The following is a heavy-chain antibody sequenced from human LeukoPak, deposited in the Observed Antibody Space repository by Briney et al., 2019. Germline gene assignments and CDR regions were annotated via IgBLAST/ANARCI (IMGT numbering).Heavy chain of an antibody. Sequence: LSGGSLRLSCAASGFTLSNYWMHWVRQAPGKGLVWVSRIDITGSSTTYADSVKGRFTISRDNAKNSLYLQMNSLRAEDTALYYCAKAWVYNIAVAGSSSYYFDYWGQGTLVTVSS. J-gene: IGHJ4*02. V-gene: IGHV3-74*01. D-gene: IGHD6-19*01. CDR2: IDITGSST. CDR3: AKAWVYNIAVAGSSSYYFDY. CDR1: GFTLSNYW.